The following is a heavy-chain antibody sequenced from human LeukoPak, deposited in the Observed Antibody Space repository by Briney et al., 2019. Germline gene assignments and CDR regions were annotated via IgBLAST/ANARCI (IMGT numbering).Heavy chain of an antibody. CDR3: ARATTAKRGSEGY. D-gene: IGHD4-11*01. V-gene: IGHV3-30*02. CDR1: GFTFSNYG. J-gene: IGHJ4*02. CDR2: IRYDGSNK. Sequence: GGSLRLSCAASGFTFSNYGMHWVRQAPGKGLEWVAFIRYDGSNKYYADSVEGRFTISRDNSKNSLSLQMNSLRAEDTGLYYCARATTAKRGSEGYWGRGTLVTVSS.